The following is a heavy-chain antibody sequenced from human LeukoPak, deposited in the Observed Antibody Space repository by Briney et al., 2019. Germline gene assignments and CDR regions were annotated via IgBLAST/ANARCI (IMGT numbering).Heavy chain of an antibody. Sequence: SETLSLTCTVSGGSISSHYWSWIRQPPGKGLEWIGYIYYSGSTNYNPSLKSRVTISVDTSKNQFSLMLSSVTAADTAVYYCARVAYGDYPGCWGQGTLVTVSS. V-gene: IGHV4-59*11. CDR1: GGSISSHY. CDR3: ARVAYGDYPGC. J-gene: IGHJ4*02. CDR2: IYYSGST. D-gene: IGHD4-17*01.